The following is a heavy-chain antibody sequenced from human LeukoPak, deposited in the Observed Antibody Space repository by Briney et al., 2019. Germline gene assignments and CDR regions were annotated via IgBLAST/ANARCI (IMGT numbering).Heavy chain of an antibody. CDR3: ARDPTLYYGGNRYFDL. D-gene: IGHD4-17*01. CDR1: DGSISSYY. V-gene: IGHV4-4*07. Sequence: SETLSLTCTVSDGSISSYYWSWIRQPAGKGLEWIGRIYTSGNTHYNPSLKSRVTMSADTSKNQFSLKLSSVTAADTGVYYCARDPTLYYGGNRYFDLWGRGTLVTVSP. CDR2: IYTSGNT. J-gene: IGHJ2*01.